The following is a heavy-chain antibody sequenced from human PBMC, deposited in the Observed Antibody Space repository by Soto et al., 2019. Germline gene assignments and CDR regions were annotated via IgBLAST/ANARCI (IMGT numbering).Heavy chain of an antibody. V-gene: IGHV2-5*02. Sequence: QITLKESGPTLVKPTQTLTLTCTFSGFSLSTSGVGVGWIRQPPGKALEWLALIYWDDDKRYSPSLKSRRTITQDTSKNHADHTITNMHPLDTATYYCAHSSYYDPSDCWGQGTLVTVSS. D-gene: IGHD3-3*01. CDR2: IYWDDDK. CDR3: AHSSYYDPSDC. J-gene: IGHJ4*02. CDR1: GFSLSTSGVG.